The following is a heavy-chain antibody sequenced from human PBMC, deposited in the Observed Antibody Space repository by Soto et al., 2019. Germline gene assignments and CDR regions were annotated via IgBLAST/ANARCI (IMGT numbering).Heavy chain of an antibody. CDR2: ISAYNGNT. CDR3: ASYIIDFDY. Sequence: PVQVSCKASGYTFTRYGISWVRQAPGQGLEWMGWISAYNGNTNYAQKLQGRVTMTTDTSTSTAYMELRSLRSDDTAVYYCASYIIDFDYWGQGTLVTVSS. D-gene: IGHD1-20*01. V-gene: IGHV1-18*04. J-gene: IGHJ4*02. CDR1: GYTFTRYG.